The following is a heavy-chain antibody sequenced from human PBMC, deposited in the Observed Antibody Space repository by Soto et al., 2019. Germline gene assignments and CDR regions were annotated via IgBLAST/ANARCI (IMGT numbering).Heavy chain of an antibody. CDR1: GFTFSSYG. CDR3: AREIYDSSGYYAPFDY. J-gene: IGHJ4*02. V-gene: IGHV3-64*02. CDR2: ISSSGGST. D-gene: IGHD3-22*01. Sequence: LRLSCAASGFTFSSYGMHWVRQAPGKGLEYVSAISSSGGSTYYADSVKGRFTISRDNSKNTLYLQMGSLRAEDMAVYYCAREIYDSSGYYAPFDYWGQGTLVTVSS.